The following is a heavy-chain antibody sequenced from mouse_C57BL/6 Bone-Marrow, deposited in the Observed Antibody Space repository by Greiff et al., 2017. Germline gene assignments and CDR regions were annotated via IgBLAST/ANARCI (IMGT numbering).Heavy chain of an antibody. CDR1: GYTFTSYW. V-gene: IGHV1-61*01. J-gene: IGHJ3*01. CDR2: IYPSDSET. CDR3: ASSNYVVPWFAY. D-gene: IGHD2-5*01. Sequence: QVQLQQPGAELVRPGSSVKLSCKASGYTFTSYWMAWVKQRPGQGLEWIGNIYPSDSETHYNQKFKDKATLTVDKSSSTAYMQLSSLTSEDSAVYYCASSNYVVPWFAYWGQGTLVTVSA.